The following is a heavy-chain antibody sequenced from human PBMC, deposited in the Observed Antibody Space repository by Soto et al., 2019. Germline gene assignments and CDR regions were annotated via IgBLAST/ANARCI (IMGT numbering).Heavy chain of an antibody. CDR2: IRYDGSNK. CDR3: AKVGSSGSDAFDI. J-gene: IGHJ3*02. Sequence: PGGSLRLSCAASGFTFSSYSMNWVRQAPGKGLEWVAVIRYDGSNKYYADSVKGRFTISRDNSKNTLYLQMNSLRAEDTAVYYCAKVGSSGSDAFDIWGQGTMVTVSS. D-gene: IGHD6-19*01. V-gene: IGHV3-30*18. CDR1: GFTFSSYS.